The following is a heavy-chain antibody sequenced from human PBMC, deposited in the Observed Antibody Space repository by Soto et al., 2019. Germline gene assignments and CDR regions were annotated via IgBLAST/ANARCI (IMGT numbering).Heavy chain of an antibody. CDR1: GYTFTDYW. J-gene: IGHJ5*02. CDR2: IYPGDSDT. V-gene: IGHV5-51*01. D-gene: IGHD3-22*01. Sequence: GESLKISCKGSGYTFTDYWIGWVRQLPGKGLEWMGIIYPGDSDTRYSPSFQGQVTISADRSTSTVFLQWASLKASDTAVYFCARKDKSGSFNWFDPWGQGTLVTVSS. CDR3: ARKDKSGSFNWFDP.